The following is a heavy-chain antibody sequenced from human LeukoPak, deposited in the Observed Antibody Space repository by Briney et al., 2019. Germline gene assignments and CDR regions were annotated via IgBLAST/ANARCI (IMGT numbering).Heavy chain of an antibody. V-gene: IGHV4-39*01. CDR2: LFYSGST. Sequence: SETLSLTCTDSGGSIGSSYYYWGWIRQPPGKGLEWIGSLFYSGSTYYNPSLKSRVTISVDTSKNQFSLRLSSVTAADTAVYYCARRGAGSPSNSWYDYWGQGTLVTVSS. CDR3: ARRGAGSPSNSWYDY. CDR1: GGSIGSSYYY. J-gene: IGHJ4*02. D-gene: IGHD6-13*01.